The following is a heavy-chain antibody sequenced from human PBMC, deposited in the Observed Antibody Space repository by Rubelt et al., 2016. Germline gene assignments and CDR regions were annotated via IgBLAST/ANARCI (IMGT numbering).Heavy chain of an antibody. D-gene: IGHD3-9*01. CDR1: GGTFSSYA. J-gene: IGHJ6*02. V-gene: IGHV1-69*06. CDR3: ASPPYDILTGYDYYYGMDV. Sequence: QVQLVQSGAEVKKPGSSVKVSCKASGGTFSSYAISWVRQAPGQGLEWMGGIIPIFGTANYAQKFQGRVTITADKSTSTAYMERGSLRSEDTAVYYCASPPYDILTGYDYYYGMDVWGQGTTVTVSS. CDR2: IIPIFGTA.